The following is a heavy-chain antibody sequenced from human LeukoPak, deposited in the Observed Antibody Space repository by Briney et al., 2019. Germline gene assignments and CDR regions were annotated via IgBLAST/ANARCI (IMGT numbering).Heavy chain of an antibody. CDR3: ATKNINWNVRHFDY. CDR2: FDPEDGET. D-gene: IGHD1-1*01. Sequence: ASVKVSCKVSGYTLTELSMHWVRQAPGKGLEWMGGFDPEDGETIYAQKFQGRVTMTEDTSTDTAYMELSSLRSEDTAVYYCATKNINWNVRHFDYWGQGTLVTVSS. CDR1: GYTLTELS. V-gene: IGHV1-24*01. J-gene: IGHJ4*02.